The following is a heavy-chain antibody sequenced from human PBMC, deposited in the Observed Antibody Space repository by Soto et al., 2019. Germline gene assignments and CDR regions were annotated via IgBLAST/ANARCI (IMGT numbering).Heavy chain of an antibody. CDR2: MNPNSGNT. Sequence: QVQLVQSGAEVKKPGASVKVSCKASGYTFTIYDINWVRQATGQGLAWMGWMNPNSGNTGYAQKIQGRFSMTRNTRISTAEMEQSSLRAEDTAVNDCAREKASYGMDVWDQGTTFIVSS. V-gene: IGHV1-8*01. CDR1: GYTFTIYD. J-gene: IGHJ6*02. CDR3: AREKASYGMDV.